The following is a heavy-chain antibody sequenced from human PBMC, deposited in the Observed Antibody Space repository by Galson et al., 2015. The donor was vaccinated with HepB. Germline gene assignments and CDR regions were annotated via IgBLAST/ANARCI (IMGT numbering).Heavy chain of an antibody. CDR2: VNPRSGST. Sequence: SVKVSCKASGYIFTNFYIHWVRQAPGQGLEWMGIVNPRSGSTTYAQKFEGRVTMTRDTSTNTVYMELSSLTSEDTAVYYCARDIRSGSAYCSSTSCYFSHTFDIWGQGTVVTVSS. CDR1: GYIFTNFY. CDR3: ARDIRSGSAYCSSTSCYFSHTFDI. D-gene: IGHD2-2*01. J-gene: IGHJ3*02. V-gene: IGHV1-46*01.